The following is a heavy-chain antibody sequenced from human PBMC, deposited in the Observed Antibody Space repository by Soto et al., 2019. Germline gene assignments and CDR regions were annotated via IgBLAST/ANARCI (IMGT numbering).Heavy chain of an antibody. J-gene: IGHJ4*02. D-gene: IGHD1-26*01. CDR2: INHSGST. CDR1: GGPFSAYY. V-gene: IGHV4-34*01. CDR3: ARVSSGVGPDY. Sequence: SETLSLTCAVYGGPFSAYYWSWIRQPPGKGLEWIGEINHSGSTNYNPSLKGRVTISVDTSKNQFSLSLSFVTAADTAVYYCARVSSGVGPDYWGQGTLVTVSS.